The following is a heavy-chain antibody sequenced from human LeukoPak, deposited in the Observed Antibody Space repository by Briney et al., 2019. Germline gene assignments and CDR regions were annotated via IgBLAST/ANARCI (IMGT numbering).Heavy chain of an antibody. Sequence: PGGSLRLSCAASGFKFDDYWMNWVRQAPGKGLEWVANIKEDGSEKYYVDSVKGRFTISRDNARNFLYLQMNSLRAVDTAVYYCARAGTSIRGIKVYWGQGTLVTVSS. J-gene: IGHJ4*02. D-gene: IGHD3-10*01. CDR2: IKEDGSEK. CDR3: ARAGTSIRGIKVY. CDR1: GFKFDDYW. V-gene: IGHV3-7*03.